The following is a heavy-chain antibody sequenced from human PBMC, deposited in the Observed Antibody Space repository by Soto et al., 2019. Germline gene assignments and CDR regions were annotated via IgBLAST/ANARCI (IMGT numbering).Heavy chain of an antibody. V-gene: IGHV3-30-3*01. Sequence: SLRLSCAASGFTFSSYAMHWVRQAPGKGLEWVAVISYDGSNKYYADSVKGRFTISRDNSKNTLYLQMNSLRAEDTAVYYCARDGILGSSDSSGHLGYWGQGTLVTVSS. CDR2: ISYDGSNK. CDR1: GFTFSSYA. CDR3: ARDGILGSSDSSGHLGY. D-gene: IGHD3-22*01. J-gene: IGHJ4*02.